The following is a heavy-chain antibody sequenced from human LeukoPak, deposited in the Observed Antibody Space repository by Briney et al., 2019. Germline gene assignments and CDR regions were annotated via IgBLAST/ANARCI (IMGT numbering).Heavy chain of an antibody. CDR1: GFTFSRFG. CDR2: ISSTSSAT. CDR3: AQKGGTDH. J-gene: IGHJ4*02. Sequence: PGGSLRLSCAASGFTFSRFGFSWVRQATGKGLEWISYISSTSSATYYADSVKGRFTISRDNAKNSLYLQMSSLRDEDTAVYYCAQKGGTDHWGQGTLVTVSS. D-gene: IGHD2-15*01. V-gene: IGHV3-48*02.